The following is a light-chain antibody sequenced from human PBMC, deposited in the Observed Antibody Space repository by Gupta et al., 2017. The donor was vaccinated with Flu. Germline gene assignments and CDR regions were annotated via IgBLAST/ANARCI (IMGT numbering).Light chain of an antibody. CDR2: AAS. J-gene: IGKJ3*01. Sequence: PSSLSASVGDRVTITCRASQSISSNLDWYQHKTGKAPNLLIFAASDMQSGIPSRFSGSGSGTDFTLTISRLQAEEFATYYCQQSDSTPLTFGHGTKVDI. CDR1: QSISSN. CDR3: QQSDSTPLT. V-gene: IGKV1-39*01.